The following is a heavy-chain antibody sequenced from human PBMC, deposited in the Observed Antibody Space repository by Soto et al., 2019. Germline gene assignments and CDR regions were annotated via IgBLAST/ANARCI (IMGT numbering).Heavy chain of an antibody. V-gene: IGHV1-69*13. CDR2: IIPIFGTA. CDR3: ARGGGKYYYGSGSYYSGDY. D-gene: IGHD3-10*01. J-gene: IGHJ4*02. Sequence: ASVKVSCKASGATFSSYAISWVRQAPGQGLEWMGGIIPIFGTANYAQKFQGRVTITADESTSTAYMELSSLRSEDTAVYYCARGGGKYYYGSGSYYSGDYWGQGTLVTVSS. CDR1: GATFSSYA.